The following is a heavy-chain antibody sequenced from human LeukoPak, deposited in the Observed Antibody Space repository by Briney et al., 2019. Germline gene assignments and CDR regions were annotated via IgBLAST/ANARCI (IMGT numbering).Heavy chain of an antibody. CDR2: ISVHNGNT. CDR1: GYSCTSYG. V-gene: IGHV1-18*04. Sequence: ASVKVSCKASGYSCTSYGISWVRQAPGQGLEWMGWISVHNGNTHYAQKLQGRVTMTTDTSTSTAYMELRSLRSDDTAVYYCARVRGSYGDTANYWGQGTLVTVSS. CDR3: ARVRGSYGDTANY. J-gene: IGHJ4*02. D-gene: IGHD4-17*01.